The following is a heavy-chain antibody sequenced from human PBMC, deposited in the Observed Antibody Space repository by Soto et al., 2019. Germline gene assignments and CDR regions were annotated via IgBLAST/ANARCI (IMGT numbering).Heavy chain of an antibody. CDR3: AMVDNYVTPTPQDV. V-gene: IGHV1-3*01. CDR1: GYSFTIYT. J-gene: IGHJ6*02. Sequence: ASVKVSCKASGYSFTIYTIHWVRQAPGQSLEWVGWISAGSDNTNYSSKVQGRVTMTTDTSTSTAYMDPGSLTSDDTAVYYCAMVDNYVTPTPQDVWGQGTTVTVSS. D-gene: IGHD3-16*01. CDR2: ISAGSDNT.